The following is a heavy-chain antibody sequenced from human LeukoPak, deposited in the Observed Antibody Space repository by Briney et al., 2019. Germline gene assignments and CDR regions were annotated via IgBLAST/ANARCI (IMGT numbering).Heavy chain of an antibody. CDR2: INHGGST. CDR3: ARESKLRYFGPGGMDV. V-gene: IGHV4-34*01. Sequence: TPSETLSLTCAVYGGSFSGYYWSWIRQPPGKGLEWIGEINHGGSTNYNPSLKSRVTISVDTSKNQFYLKLSSVTAADTAVYYCARESKLRYFGPGGMDVWGQGTTVTVSS. CDR1: GGSFSGYY. D-gene: IGHD3-9*01. J-gene: IGHJ6*02.